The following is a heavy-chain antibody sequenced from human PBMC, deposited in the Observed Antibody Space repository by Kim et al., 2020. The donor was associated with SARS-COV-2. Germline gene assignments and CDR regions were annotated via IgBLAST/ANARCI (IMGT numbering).Heavy chain of an antibody. CDR2: IHWDDNK. D-gene: IGHD6-19*01. Sequence: SGPTLVKPTQTLTLTCTFSGFSLSTNGMGVGWIRQPPGKALEWLALIHWDDNKRYSPSLKSRLSITKDTSKNQVVLTMTNMDPVDTATYYCAHREVDGLFDFWGQGTLVTVSS. CDR3: AHREVDGLFDF. V-gene: IGHV2-5*02. J-gene: IGHJ4*02. CDR1: GFSLSTNGMG.